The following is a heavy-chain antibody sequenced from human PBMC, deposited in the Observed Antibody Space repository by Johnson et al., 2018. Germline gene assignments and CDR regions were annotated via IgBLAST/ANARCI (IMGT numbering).Heavy chain of an antibody. J-gene: IGHJ1*01. CDR3: TRGSVVTPPYFQH. D-gene: IGHD4-23*01. V-gene: IGHV3-72*01. CDR1: GFTFSDHY. CDR2: SRNKANSYTT. Sequence: EVQLLESGGGLVQPGGSLRLSCAASGFTFSDHYMDWVRQAPGKGLEWVGRSRNKANSYTTEYAASVKGRFTISRDDSKNSLYLQMNTLKSEDTAVYFCTRGSVVTPPYFQHWGQGTLVTVSS.